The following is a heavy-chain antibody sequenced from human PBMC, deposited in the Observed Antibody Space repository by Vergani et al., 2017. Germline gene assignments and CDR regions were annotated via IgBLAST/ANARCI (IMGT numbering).Heavy chain of an antibody. J-gene: IGHJ4*02. CDR1: GGSISSSNW. D-gene: IGHD6-19*01. CDR2: IYHSGST. CDR3: ARGGQQWLVRGIYDY. V-gene: IGHV4-4*03. Sequence: QVQLQESGPGLVKPPGTLSLTCAVSGGSISSSNWWSWVRQPPGKGLEWIGEIYHSGSTNYNPSLKGRVTISVDKSKNQFSLKLSSVTAADTAVYYCARGGQQWLVRGIYDYWGQGTLVTVSS.